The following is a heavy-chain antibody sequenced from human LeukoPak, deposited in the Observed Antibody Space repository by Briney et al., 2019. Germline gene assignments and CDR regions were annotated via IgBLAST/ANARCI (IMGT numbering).Heavy chain of an antibody. V-gene: IGHV1-69*13. CDR1: GGTFSSYA. CDR2: IIPIFGTA. J-gene: IGHJ4*02. CDR3: ARGRDGYNYPDFDY. D-gene: IGHD5-24*01. Sequence: SVKVSCKASGGTFSSYAISWVRQAPGQGLEWMGGIIPIFGTANYAQKFQGRVTITADESTSTAYMELSSLRSEDTAVYYCARGRDGYNYPDFDYWGQGALVTVSS.